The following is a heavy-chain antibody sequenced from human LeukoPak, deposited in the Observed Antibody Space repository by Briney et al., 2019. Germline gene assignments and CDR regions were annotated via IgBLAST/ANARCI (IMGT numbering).Heavy chain of an antibody. Sequence: GGSLRLSCAASGFTFSYYGMHWVRQAPGKGLEWVTVVSYDGSNKYYADSVKGRFTISRDNSKNTLYLQMNSLRAEDTAVYYCAKADGYSSGWVFDYWGQGTLVTVSS. J-gene: IGHJ4*02. CDR2: VSYDGSNK. D-gene: IGHD6-25*01. CDR3: AKADGYSSGWVFDY. CDR1: GFTFSYYG. V-gene: IGHV3-30*18.